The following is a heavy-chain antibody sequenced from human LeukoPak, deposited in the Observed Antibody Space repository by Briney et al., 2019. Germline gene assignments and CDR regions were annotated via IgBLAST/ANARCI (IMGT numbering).Heavy chain of an antibody. CDR1: GYTFTGYY. D-gene: IGHD3-16*01. CDR2: INPSGGST. CDR3: ARADVRGILGGWFDP. V-gene: IGHV1-46*01. J-gene: IGHJ5*02. Sequence: GASVRVSCKASGYTFTGYYMHWVRQAPGQGLEWMGIINPSGGSTSYAQKFQGRVTMTRDMSTSTVYMELSSLRSEDTAVYYCARADVRGILGGWFDPWGQGTLVTVSS.